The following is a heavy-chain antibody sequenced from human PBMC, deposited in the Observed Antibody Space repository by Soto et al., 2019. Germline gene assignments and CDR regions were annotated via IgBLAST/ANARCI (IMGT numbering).Heavy chain of an antibody. CDR3: AAYYDSSAFYYATDS. D-gene: IGHD3-22*01. Sequence: QITLKESGPTLVKPTQTLTLTCTFSGFSLSTSGVSVGWIRQPPGKALEWLALIYWNDDKRYSPSLKSRLTITMDTSKNQVALTMTNMDPVDTATYFCAAYYDSSAFYYATDSWGQGTLVTVSS. CDR2: IYWNDDK. CDR1: GFSLSTSGVS. V-gene: IGHV2-5*01. J-gene: IGHJ5*01.